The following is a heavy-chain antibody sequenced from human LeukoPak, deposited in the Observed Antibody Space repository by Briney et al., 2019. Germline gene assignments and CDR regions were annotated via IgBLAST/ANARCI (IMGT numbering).Heavy chain of an antibody. D-gene: IGHD2-15*01. Sequence: TPSLTCTVSGGSISSGDYYWSWIRQPPGKGLEWIGYIYYSGSTYYNPSLKSRVTISVDTSKNQFSLKLSSVTAADTAVYYCARDIIPNWFDPWGQGTLVTVSS. J-gene: IGHJ5*02. V-gene: IGHV4-30-4*08. CDR1: GGSISSGDYY. CDR2: IYYSGST. CDR3: ARDIIPNWFDP.